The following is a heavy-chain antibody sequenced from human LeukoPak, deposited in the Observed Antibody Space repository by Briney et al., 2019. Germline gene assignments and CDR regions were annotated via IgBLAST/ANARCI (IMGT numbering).Heavy chain of an antibody. Sequence: PGGSLRLSCAASGFTFSSYAMSWVRQAPGKGLEWVSTISHSAYTTYYADSVKGRITISRDNSKNTLYLQMNSLRAEDTAVYYCAGAVSGSYFDYWGQGTLVTVSS. CDR2: ISHSAYTT. CDR1: GFTFSSYA. J-gene: IGHJ4*02. D-gene: IGHD1-26*01. V-gene: IGHV3-23*01. CDR3: AGAVSGSYFDY.